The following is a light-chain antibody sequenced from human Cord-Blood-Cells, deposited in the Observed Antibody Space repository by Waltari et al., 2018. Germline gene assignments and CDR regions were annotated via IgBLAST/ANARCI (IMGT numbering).Light chain of an antibody. CDR3: QQRSNWLT. CDR2: DAS. V-gene: IGKV3-11*01. J-gene: IGKJ4*01. Sequence: EIVLTQSPATLSLSPGERATLSCRASQSVSSYLAWYQQKPGQAPRLLIYDASNRATGMPAGFSGSGSGTDFTLTISSLEPEDFAVYYCQQRSNWLTFGGGTKVEIK. CDR1: QSVSSY.